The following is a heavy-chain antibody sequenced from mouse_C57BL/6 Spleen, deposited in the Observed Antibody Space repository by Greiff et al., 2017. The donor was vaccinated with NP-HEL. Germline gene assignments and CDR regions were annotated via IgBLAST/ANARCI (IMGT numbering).Heavy chain of an antibody. V-gene: IGHV1-26*01. CDR1: GYTFTDYY. CDR2: INPNNGGT. CDR3: ARRGDAMDY. Sequence: VQLQQSGPELVKPGASVKISCTASGYTFTDYYMNWVKQSHGKSLEWIGDINPNNGGTSYNQKFKGKATLTVDKSSSTAYMELRSLTSEDSAVYYCARRGDAMDYWGQGTSVTVSS. J-gene: IGHJ4*01.